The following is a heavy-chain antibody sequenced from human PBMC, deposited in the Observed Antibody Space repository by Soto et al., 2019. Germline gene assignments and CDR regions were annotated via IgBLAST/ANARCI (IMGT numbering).Heavy chain of an antibody. J-gene: IGHJ4*01. CDR3: ATGFYCGGDGYSGLGY. D-gene: IGHD2-21*02. CDR2: FDPEYGET. Sequence: ASVNVSCKVSGYTLTELSMHWVRQAPGKGLEWMGGFDPEYGETIYAQKFQGRVTMTEDTSTDTAYMELISLRSEDTAVYYCATGFYCGGDGYSGLGYWGDGTLVRVSP. V-gene: IGHV1-24*01. CDR1: GYTLTELS.